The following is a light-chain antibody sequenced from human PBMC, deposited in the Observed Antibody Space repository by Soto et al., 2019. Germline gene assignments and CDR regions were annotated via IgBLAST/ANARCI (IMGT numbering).Light chain of an antibody. J-gene: IGLJ3*02. CDR3: QSYDSSLSAL. V-gene: IGLV1-40*01. CDR1: SSNIGAGYD. Sequence: QAVLTQPPSVSGAPGQRVTISCTGSSSNIGAGYDVHWYQQLPGTAPKLLIYGNSNRPSGVPDRFSGSKSVTSASLAITGLKAEYEADYYCQSYDSSLSALFGGGTKLTVL. CDR2: GNS.